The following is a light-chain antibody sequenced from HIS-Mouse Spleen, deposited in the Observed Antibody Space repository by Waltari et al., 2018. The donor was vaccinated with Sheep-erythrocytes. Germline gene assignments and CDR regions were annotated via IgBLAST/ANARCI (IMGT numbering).Light chain of an antibody. Sequence: QSALTQPRSVSGSPGQSVTISCTGTSSDVGGYNYVSWYQQHPGKAPKLLIYAVSKRPVGLPDRFSGSKSGHTASLTISGLQSEDEADYYCCSYAGSYNHVFATGTKVTVL. J-gene: IGLJ1*01. CDR3: CSYAGSYNHV. V-gene: IGLV2-11*01. CDR1: SSDVGGYNY. CDR2: AVS.